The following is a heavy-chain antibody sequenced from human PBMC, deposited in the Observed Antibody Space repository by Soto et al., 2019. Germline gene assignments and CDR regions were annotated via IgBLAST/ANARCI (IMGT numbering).Heavy chain of an antibody. J-gene: IGHJ5*02. V-gene: IGHV3-23*01. CDR2: ISGSGGST. D-gene: IGHD3-22*01. Sequence: GGSLRLSCAASGFTFSSYAMSWVRQAPGKGLEWVSAISGSGGSTYYADSVKGRFTISRDNSKNTLYLQMNSLRAEDTAVYYCARAYYYDSSGYSWTPFDPWGQGTLVTVSS. CDR1: GFTFSSYA. CDR3: ARAYYYDSSGYSWTPFDP.